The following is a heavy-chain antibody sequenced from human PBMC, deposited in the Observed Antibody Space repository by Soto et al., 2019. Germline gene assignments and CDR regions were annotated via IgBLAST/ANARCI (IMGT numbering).Heavy chain of an antibody. CDR2: ISGSGGST. D-gene: IGHD2-15*01. CDR3: AKDLEDIVAQDY. Sequence: EVQLLESGGGLVQPGGSLRLSCAASGFTVSSYAMSRVRQAPGKGLEWVSAISGSGGSTYYADSVKGRFTISRDNSKNTLYLQMNSLRAEDTAVYYCAKDLEDIVAQDYWGQGTLVTVSS. CDR1: GFTVSSYA. J-gene: IGHJ4*02. V-gene: IGHV3-23*01.